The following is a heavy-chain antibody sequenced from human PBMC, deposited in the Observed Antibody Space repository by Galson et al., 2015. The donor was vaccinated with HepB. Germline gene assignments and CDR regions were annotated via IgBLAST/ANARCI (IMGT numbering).Heavy chain of an antibody. CDR3: ARGALAGVVRATQNNWFDP. V-gene: IGHV1-18*01. D-gene: IGHD2-15*01. CDR2: ISAYNRDT. Sequence: SVKVSCKASGYTFSSYFITWVRQAPGQGLEWMGWISAYNRDTNYAQKFQGRVTTTTDTSTSTAYMELRSLRSGDTAVYYCARGALAGVVRATQNNWFDPWGQGTLVTVSS. J-gene: IGHJ5*02. CDR1: GYTFSSYF.